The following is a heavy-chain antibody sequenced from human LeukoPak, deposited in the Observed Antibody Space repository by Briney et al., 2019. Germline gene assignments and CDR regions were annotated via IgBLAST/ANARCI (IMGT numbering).Heavy chain of an antibody. CDR1: GFTFTNAW. V-gene: IGHV3-15*01. CDR2: IKSKTDGGTT. J-gene: IGHJ2*01. CDR3: TTETNWYFDL. D-gene: IGHD1-1*01. Sequence: GGSLRLSCAASGFTFTNAWMSWIRQAPGKGLEWIGRIKSKTDGGTTDYAAPVKGRFTISRDDSENTLYLQMNSLKTEDTAVYFCTTETNWYFDLWGRGTLVTVSS.